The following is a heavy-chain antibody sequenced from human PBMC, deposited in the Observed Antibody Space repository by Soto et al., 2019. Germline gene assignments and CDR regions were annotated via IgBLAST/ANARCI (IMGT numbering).Heavy chain of an antibody. J-gene: IGHJ4*02. Sequence: PSETLSLTCTVSGFSVTSGTFYWSWIRQPPGEGLEWIGHFSYSGTTNYNPSLESRVAISVDTSKNQFSLKLSSVTAADTAVYYCGGKNYDSSGYFDYWGQGTLVTVSS. CDR1: GFSVTSGTFY. V-gene: IGHV4-61*01. D-gene: IGHD3-22*01. CDR3: GGKNYDSSGYFDY. CDR2: FSYSGTT.